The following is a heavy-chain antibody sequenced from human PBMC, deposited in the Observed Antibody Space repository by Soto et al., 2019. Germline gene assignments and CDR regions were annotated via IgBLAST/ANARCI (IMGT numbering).Heavy chain of an antibody. J-gene: IGHJ6*02. CDR1: GFTFSSYG. V-gene: IGHV3-33*01. CDR2: IWYDGSNK. CDR3: ARDRKDIVLVPAATTNYYYGMDV. D-gene: IGHD2-2*01. Sequence: QVQLVESGGGVVQPGRSLRLSCAASGFTFSSYGMHWVRQAPGKGLEWVAVIWYDGSNKYYADSVKGRFTISRDNSKNTLYLQINSMRAEDTAVYYYARDRKDIVLVPAATTNYYYGMDVWGQGTTVTVSS.